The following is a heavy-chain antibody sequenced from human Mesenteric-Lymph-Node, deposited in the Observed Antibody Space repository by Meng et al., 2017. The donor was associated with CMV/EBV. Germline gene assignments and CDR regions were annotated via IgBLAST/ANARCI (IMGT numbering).Heavy chain of an antibody. V-gene: IGHV1-8*02. Sequence: ASVKVSCKTSGYTFSNYGISWVRQAPGQGLEWMGWMNPNSGNTGYAQKFQGRVTMTRNTSISTAYMELSSLRSEDTAVYYCARGTPYGSGSYNFDYWGQGTLVTVSS. CDR3: ARGTPYGSGSYNFDY. D-gene: IGHD3-10*01. CDR1: GYTFSNYG. J-gene: IGHJ4*02. CDR2: MNPNSGNT.